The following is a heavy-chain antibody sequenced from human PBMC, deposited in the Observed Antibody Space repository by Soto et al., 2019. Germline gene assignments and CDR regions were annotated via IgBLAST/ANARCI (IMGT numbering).Heavy chain of an antibody. CDR1: GGSLSSGGYY. J-gene: IGHJ4*02. Sequence: QVQLQESGPGLVKPSQTLSLFCTVSGGSLSSGGYYWSWIRQHPGKGLEWIGFIYYSGSTYYNPSLKSRVTISVDTSQNQFSLKLSSVTAADTAVYYCARDTQRGYSGYFDSWGQGTLVTVSS. V-gene: IGHV4-31*03. CDR2: IYYSGST. D-gene: IGHD5-12*01. CDR3: ARDTQRGYSGYFDS.